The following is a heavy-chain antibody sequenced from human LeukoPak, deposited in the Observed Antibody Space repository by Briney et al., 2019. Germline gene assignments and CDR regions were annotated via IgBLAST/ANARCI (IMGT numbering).Heavy chain of an antibody. D-gene: IGHD6-13*01. CDR2: IIPIFGTA. Sequence: SVKVSCKASGGTFSSYAISWVRQAPGQGLEWMGGIIPIFGTANYAQKFQGRVTITTDESTSTAYMELSSLRSEDTAVYYCARDLRPPMYSSSWYALDPWGQGTLVTVSS. CDR3: ARDLRPPMYSSSWYALDP. CDR1: GGTFSSYA. J-gene: IGHJ5*02. V-gene: IGHV1-69*05.